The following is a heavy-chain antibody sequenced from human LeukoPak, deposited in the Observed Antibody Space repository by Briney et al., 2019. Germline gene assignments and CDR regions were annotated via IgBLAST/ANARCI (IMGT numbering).Heavy chain of an antibody. CDR1: GFTFSSYA. V-gene: IGHV3-23*01. Sequence: PGGSLRLSCAASGFTFSSYAMSWVRQAPGKGLEWVSAISGSGGSTYYADSVKGRFTISRDNSKNTLYLQMNSLRAEDTAVYYCAKAGDYYDSSGEFDYWGQGTLVTVSS. J-gene: IGHJ4*02. CDR3: AKAGDYYDSSGEFDY. CDR2: ISGSGGST. D-gene: IGHD3-22*01.